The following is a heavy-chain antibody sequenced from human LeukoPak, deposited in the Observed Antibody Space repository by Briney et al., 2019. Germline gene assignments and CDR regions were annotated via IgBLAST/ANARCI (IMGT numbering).Heavy chain of an antibody. V-gene: IGHV1-2*02. CDR3: ARDESVITGTDFDY. Sequence: ASVKVSCKASGYTFTGYYMHWVRQAPGQGLEWMGWINPNSGGTNYAQKFQGRVTMTRDTSISTAYMELSRLRSDDTAVYYCARDESVITGTDFDYWGQGTLVTVSS. CDR2: INPNSGGT. CDR1: GYTFTGYY. D-gene: IGHD1-7*01. J-gene: IGHJ4*02.